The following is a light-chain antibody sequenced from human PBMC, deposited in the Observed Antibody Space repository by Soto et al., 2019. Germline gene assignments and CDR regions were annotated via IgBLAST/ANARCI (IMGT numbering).Light chain of an antibody. V-gene: IGKV3-20*01. CDR1: QSVSSSY. J-gene: IGKJ4*01. CDR2: DAS. Sequence: EMVLTQSPVTLSLSPGERATLSCRASQSVSSSYLAWYQQKPGQAPRLLIYDASSRATGIADRFSGSGSGTDFTLIISRLEPEDFAVYYCQQYGSSPLTFGGGTRWIS. CDR3: QQYGSSPLT.